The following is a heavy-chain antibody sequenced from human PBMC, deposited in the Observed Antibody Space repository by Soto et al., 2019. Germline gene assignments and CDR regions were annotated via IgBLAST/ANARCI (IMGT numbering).Heavy chain of an antibody. CDR3: ASERSAQYFDF. J-gene: IGHJ4*02. CDR2: IIPTFGTP. D-gene: IGHD1-26*01. V-gene: IGHV1-69*06. CDR1: GGTFSSHG. Sequence: QVQLVQSGTVVQRRGSSVKVSCQASGGTFSSHGMAWVRQAPGQGLEWMGGIIPTFGTPTYAPKFQGRVTITADKSKNTAYMELSSLRSDDTGVYYCASERSAQYFDFWGQGTLITVSS.